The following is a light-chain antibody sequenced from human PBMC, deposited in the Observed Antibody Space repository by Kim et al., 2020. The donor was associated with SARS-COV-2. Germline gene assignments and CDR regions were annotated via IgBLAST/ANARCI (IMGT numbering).Light chain of an antibody. CDR2: KDS. CDR1: ALPKQY. Sequence: PGQTARITGSGDALPKQYAYWYQQKPGQAPVVVIYKDSERPSGIPERFSGSSSGTTVTLTISGVQAEDEADYYCQSVDSSGAYVVFGGGTQLTVL. CDR3: QSVDSSGAYVV. V-gene: IGLV3-25*03. J-gene: IGLJ2*01.